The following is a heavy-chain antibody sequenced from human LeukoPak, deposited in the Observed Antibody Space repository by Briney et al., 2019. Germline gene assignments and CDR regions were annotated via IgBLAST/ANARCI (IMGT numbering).Heavy chain of an antibody. D-gene: IGHD3-10*01. Sequence: GGSLRLSCAASGFTFSSYGMNWVRQAPGKGLEWDSSISSSSNYIYYADPVKGRFTISRDNAKNSLYLQMNSLRAEDTAVYYCARGYYSGSGSYVDYWGQGTLVTVSS. J-gene: IGHJ4*02. V-gene: IGHV3-21*01. CDR2: ISSSSNYI. CDR3: ARGYYSGSGSYVDY. CDR1: GFTFSSYG.